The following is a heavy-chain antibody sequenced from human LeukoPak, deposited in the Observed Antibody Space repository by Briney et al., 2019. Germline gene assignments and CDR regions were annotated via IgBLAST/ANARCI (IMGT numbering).Heavy chain of an antibody. CDR2: INPSGRT. V-gene: IGHV4-34*01. CDR1: GGSFNGYH. Sequence: PSETLSLTCVVSGGSFNGYHLTWIRQAPGKGFEWIGEINPSGRTNYNPSLKSRVMMSVDTSKSQFSLSLTSATAADTAVYYCARALSFPDIYYYMDVWGEGTAVTVFS. CDR3: ARALSFPDIYYYMDV. J-gene: IGHJ6*03.